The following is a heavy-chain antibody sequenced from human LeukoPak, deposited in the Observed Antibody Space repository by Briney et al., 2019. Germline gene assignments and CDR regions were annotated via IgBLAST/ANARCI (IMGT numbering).Heavy chain of an antibody. J-gene: IGHJ6*03. CDR3: AREYCTSQTYCYYMDV. V-gene: IGHV3-7*04. CDR2: INQDGSEK. CDR1: GFTHSSSW. D-gene: IGHD2-15*01. Sequence: GRSLSLSCGVSGFTHSSSWMSWVSHPPRKGLEWVANINQDGSEKYFVDSLKGRFTISRDNDKNTLYLQMNSLRGEDTAVYYCAREYCTSQTYCYYMDVWGRGTTVTVSS.